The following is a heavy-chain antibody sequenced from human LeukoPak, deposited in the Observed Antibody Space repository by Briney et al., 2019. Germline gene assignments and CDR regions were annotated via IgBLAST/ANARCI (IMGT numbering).Heavy chain of an antibody. J-gene: IGHJ4*02. CDR1: GFTFSSYA. V-gene: IGHV3-23*01. CDR2: ICGSGSAT. CDR3: AKDRGNSYGHFDY. D-gene: IGHD5-18*01. Sequence: GGSLRLSCAASGFTFSSYAMTWVRQAPGKGLEWVSVICGSGSATNYADSVKGRITISRDNSKNTLYLQMNSLRAEDTAVYYCAKDRGNSYGHFDYWGQGTLVTVSS.